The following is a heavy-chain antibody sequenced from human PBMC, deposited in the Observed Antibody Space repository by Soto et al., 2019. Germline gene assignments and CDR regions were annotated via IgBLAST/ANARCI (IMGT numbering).Heavy chain of an antibody. V-gene: IGHV3-33*01. CDR1: CFTFSSYG. D-gene: IGHD2-2*02. J-gene: IGHJ6*02. CDR2: LWYDGSNK. CDR3: AREHQLLYGDYYGMDV. Sequence: PGGSLRLSCAASCFTFSSYGMHFVRQAPCKVLVLVAVLWYDGSNKYYAASVTGLFTISSDHSKNTLYLQMNSRRAEDTAVYYCAREHQLLYGDYYGMDVWGQGTTVTVSS.